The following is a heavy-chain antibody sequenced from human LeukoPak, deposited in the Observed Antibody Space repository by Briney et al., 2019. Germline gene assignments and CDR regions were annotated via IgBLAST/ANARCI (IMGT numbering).Heavy chain of an antibody. J-gene: IGHJ4*02. CDR1: GFTFSNSA. V-gene: IGHV3-23*01. Sequence: PGGSLRLSREASGFTFSNSAMSWVRQAPGKGLEWVSATTGSGGSTFYADSVRGRFIISRDNSKNTPYLQMNSLRAEDTAMYYCAKDLVRGADCWGQGTLVTVSS. D-gene: IGHD3-10*01. CDR2: TTGSGGST. CDR3: AKDLVRGADC.